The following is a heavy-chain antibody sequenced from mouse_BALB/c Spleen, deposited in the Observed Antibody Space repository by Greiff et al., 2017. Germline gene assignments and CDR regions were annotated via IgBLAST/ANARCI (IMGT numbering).Heavy chain of an antibody. CDR1: GFNIKDYY. V-gene: IGHV14-4*02. J-gene: IGHJ2*01. Sequence: VQLQQSGAELVRSGASVKLSCTASGFNIKDYYMHWVKQRPEQGLEWIGWIDPENGDTEYAPKFQGKATMTADTSSNTAYLQLSSLTSEDTAVYYYDTLDYAIDYWGQGTTLTVSS. CDR3: DTLDYAIDY. D-gene: IGHD2-4*01. CDR2: IDPENGDT.